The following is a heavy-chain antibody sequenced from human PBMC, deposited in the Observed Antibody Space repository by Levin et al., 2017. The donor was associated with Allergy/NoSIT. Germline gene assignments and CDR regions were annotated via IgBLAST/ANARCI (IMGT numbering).Heavy chain of an antibody. Sequence: SLKISCAASGFTFDDYAMHWVRQAPGKGLEWVSGISWNSGSIGYADSVKGRFTISRDNAKNSLYLQMNSLRAEDTALYYCGAGEWLRGMDAFDIWGQGTMVTVSS. CDR1: GFTFDDYA. V-gene: IGHV3-9*01. D-gene: IGHD5-12*01. CDR3: GAGEWLRGMDAFDI. J-gene: IGHJ3*02. CDR2: ISWNSGSI.